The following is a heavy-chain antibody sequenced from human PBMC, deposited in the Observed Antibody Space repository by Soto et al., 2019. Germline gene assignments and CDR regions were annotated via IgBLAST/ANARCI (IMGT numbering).Heavy chain of an antibody. J-gene: IGHJ6*02. CDR1: GDSVSSNSAA. V-gene: IGHV6-1*01. Sequence: PSRTLSHTCAISGDSVSSNSAAWNWIRQSPSRGLEWLGRTYYRSKWYKDYAVSVKGRISINPDTSKNLFSLQLNSVTPEETAVYYCARDRQGGFVMDVWGQGTPVTASS. CDR3: ARDRQGGFVMDV. CDR2: TYYRSKWYK. D-gene: IGHD3-16*01.